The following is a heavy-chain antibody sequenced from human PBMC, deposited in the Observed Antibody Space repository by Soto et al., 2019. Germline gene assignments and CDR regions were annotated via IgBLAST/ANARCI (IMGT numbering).Heavy chain of an antibody. CDR3: AHRPGYCTGGSCYSS. J-gene: IGHJ5*02. Sequence: SGPTLVNPTQTLTLACTFSGFSLNTSGVGVGWIRQPPGKALEWLALIYWDDDKRYRPSLMSRLTITKDTSKNQVVLRMTNTAPVGTATYYCAHRPGYCTGGSCYSSWGQGTLVTVS. CDR2: IYWDDDK. CDR1: GFSLNTSGVG. D-gene: IGHD2-15*01. V-gene: IGHV2-5*02.